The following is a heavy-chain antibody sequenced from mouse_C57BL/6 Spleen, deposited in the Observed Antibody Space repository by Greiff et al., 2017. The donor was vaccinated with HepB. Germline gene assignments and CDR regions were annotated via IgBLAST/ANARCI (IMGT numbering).Heavy chain of an antibody. CDR2: ISSGSSTI. Sequence: EVMLVESGGGLVKPGGSLKLSCAASGFTFSDYGMHWVRQAPEKGLEWVAYISSGSSTIYYADTVKGRFTISRDNAKNTLSLQMTSLRSEDTAMYYCARGYYKDYAMDYWGQGTSVTVSS. D-gene: IGHD1-1*01. CDR1: GFTFSDYG. CDR3: ARGYYKDYAMDY. J-gene: IGHJ4*01. V-gene: IGHV5-17*01.